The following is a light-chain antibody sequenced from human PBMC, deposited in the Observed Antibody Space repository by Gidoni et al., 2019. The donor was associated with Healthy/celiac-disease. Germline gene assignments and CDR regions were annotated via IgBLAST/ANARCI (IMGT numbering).Light chain of an antibody. J-gene: IGKJ2*01. CDR1: QSVSSS. CDR2: DAS. V-gene: IGKV3-11*01. Sequence: IVLTQSPATLSLSPGERATLSCRASQSVSSSLAWYQQKPGQAPTLLLYDASNRATGIPARFSGSGSGTDFTLTISSLEPEDFAVYYCQQRSNWPPGYTFGQGTKLEIK. CDR3: QQRSNWPPGYT.